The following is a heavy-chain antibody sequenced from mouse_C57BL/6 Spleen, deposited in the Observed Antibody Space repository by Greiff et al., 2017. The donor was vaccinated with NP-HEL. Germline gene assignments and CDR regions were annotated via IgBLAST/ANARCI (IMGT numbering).Heavy chain of an antibody. V-gene: IGHV5-17*01. CDR3: ARRSSNWYFDV. CDR2: ISSGSSTI. Sequence: DVKLVESGGGLVKPGGSLKLSCAASGFTFSDYGMHWVRQAPEKGLEWVAYISSGSSTIYYADTVKGRFTISRDNAKNTLFLQMTSLRSEDTAMYYCARRSSNWYFDVWGTGTTVTVSS. J-gene: IGHJ1*03. CDR1: GFTFSDYG.